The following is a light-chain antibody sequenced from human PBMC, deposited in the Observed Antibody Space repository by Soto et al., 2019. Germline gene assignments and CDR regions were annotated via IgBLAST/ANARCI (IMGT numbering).Light chain of an antibody. CDR1: SSDVGGYNY. CDR2: DVS. V-gene: IGLV2-14*01. Sequence: QSALTQPPSVSGSPGQSITISCTGTSSDVGGYNYVSWYQQHPGKVPKLMIYDVSNRPSGVSNRFSASKSGNTASLTISGLQAEDEGDYFCSSYARSSSLVFGGGTKLTVL. CDR3: SSYARSSSLV. J-gene: IGLJ2*01.